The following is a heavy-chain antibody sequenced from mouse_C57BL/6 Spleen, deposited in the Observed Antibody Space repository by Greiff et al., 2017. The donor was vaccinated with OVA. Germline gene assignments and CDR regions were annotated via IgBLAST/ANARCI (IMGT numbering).Heavy chain of an antibody. J-gene: IGHJ3*01. CDR2: IYPGDGDT. V-gene: IGHV1-82*01. CDR3: ARGGYNVLFAY. Sequence: QVHVKQSGPELVKPGASVKISCKASGYAFSSSWMNWVKQRPGKGLEWIGRIYPGDGDTNYNGKFKGKATLTADKSSSTAYMQLSSLTSEDSAVYFCARGGYNVLFAYWGQGTLVTVSA. D-gene: IGHD3-1*01. CDR1: GYAFSSSW.